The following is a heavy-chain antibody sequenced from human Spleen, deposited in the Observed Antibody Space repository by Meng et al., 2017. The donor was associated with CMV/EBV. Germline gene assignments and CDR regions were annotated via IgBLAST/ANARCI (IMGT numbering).Heavy chain of an antibody. CDR2: IKQDGSEK. J-gene: IGHJ4*02. CDR1: GFTFSTYW. CDR3: ATTGDCSSTSCFGY. D-gene: IGHD2-2*01. V-gene: IGHV3-7*01. Sequence: GESLKISCAASGFTFSTYWMSWVRQAPGKGLEWVANIKQDGSEKYYVDSVKGRFTISRDNAKNSLYLQMNSLRAEDTAVYYCATTGDCSSTSCFGYWGQGTLVTVSS.